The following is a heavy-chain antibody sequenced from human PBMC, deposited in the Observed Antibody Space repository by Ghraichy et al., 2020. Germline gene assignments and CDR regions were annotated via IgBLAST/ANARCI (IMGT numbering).Heavy chain of an antibody. CDR2: ISGSGAGT. CDR1: GFTFSSYA. D-gene: IGHD2-2*01. J-gene: IGHJ4*02. CDR3: AKGNDLYCSSTTCYVDY. V-gene: IGHV3-23*01. Sequence: LSLNCAASGFTFSSYAMSWVRQAPGQGLEWVSAISGSGAGTYYADSVKGRFTISRDNSKNTLYLQMNSLRAGDTAVYHCAKGNDLYCSSTTCYVDYWGQGTLVTVSS.